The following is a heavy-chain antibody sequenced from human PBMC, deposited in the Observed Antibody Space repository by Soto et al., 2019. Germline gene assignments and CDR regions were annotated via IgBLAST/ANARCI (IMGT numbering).Heavy chain of an antibody. CDR1: GYTFSNYG. CDR3: ARDRALTTQGTLLDF. Sequence: ASVKVSCKASGYTFSNYGISWVRQAPGQGLESLGWISAYNGNTNFAQKLQGRVTMTTDTSTSTAYMELRSLRSDDTAVYYCARDRALTTQGTLLDFWGQGTLVTVSS. V-gene: IGHV1-18*01. D-gene: IGHD4-4*01. J-gene: IGHJ4*02. CDR2: ISAYNGNT.